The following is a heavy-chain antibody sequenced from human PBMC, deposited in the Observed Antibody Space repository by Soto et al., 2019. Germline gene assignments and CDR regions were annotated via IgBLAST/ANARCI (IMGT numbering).Heavy chain of an antibody. V-gene: IGHV3-73*01. CDR3: TCHTPFDI. D-gene: IGHD2-2*02. CDR2: IRSKANSYAT. Sequence: EVQLVESGGGLVQPGGSLKLSCAASGFTFIGSAMHWVRQASGKGLEWVGRIRSKANSYATAYAASGKGRFTISRDDSKNTAYLQMNSLKTEDTAVYYCTCHTPFDIWGQGTMVTVSS. CDR1: GFTFIGSA. J-gene: IGHJ3*02.